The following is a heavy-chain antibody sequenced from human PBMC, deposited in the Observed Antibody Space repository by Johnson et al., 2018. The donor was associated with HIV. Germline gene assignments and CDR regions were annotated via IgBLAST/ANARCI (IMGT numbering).Heavy chain of an antibody. CDR2: ISGSGGST. Sequence: VQLVESGGGLVQPGGSLRLSCAASGFTFSSYVMTWVRQAPGKGLEWVSVISGSGGSTYYADSVKGRFTISRDNSKNTLYLQMNSLRAEDTAVYYCAKWGTIWDTIFGVVSRGDAFDIWGQGTMVTVSS. J-gene: IGHJ3*02. V-gene: IGHV3-23*04. D-gene: IGHD3-3*01. CDR1: GFTFSSYV. CDR3: AKWGTIWDTIFGVVSRGDAFDI.